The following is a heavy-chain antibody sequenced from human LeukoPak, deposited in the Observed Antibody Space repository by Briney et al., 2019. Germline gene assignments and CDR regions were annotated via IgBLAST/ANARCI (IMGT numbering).Heavy chain of an antibody. D-gene: IGHD3/OR15-3a*01. CDR1: GFTFSSYA. V-gene: IGHV3-23*01. Sequence: GGSLRLSCAASGFTFSSYAMSWVRQAPGKGLEWVSAISGSGGSTYYADSVKGRFTISRDNSKNTLYLQMNSLRAEDTAVYYCAKDRDDFPIVNDYWGQRTLVTVSS. J-gene: IGHJ4*02. CDR2: ISGSGGST. CDR3: AKDRDDFPIVNDY.